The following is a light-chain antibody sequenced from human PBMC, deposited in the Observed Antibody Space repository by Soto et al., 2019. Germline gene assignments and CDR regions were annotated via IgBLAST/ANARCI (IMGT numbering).Light chain of an antibody. CDR1: SSDVGGYNY. J-gene: IGLJ1*01. V-gene: IGLV2-11*01. CDR2: DVS. Sequence: QSALTQPRSVSGSPGQSVTISCTGTSSDVGGYNYVSWYQHHPGKAPKLVIYDVSERPSGVPDRFSGSKSGNTASLTISGLQAEDEADYHCCSYAGSDVFGTGTKVTVL. CDR3: CSYAGSDV.